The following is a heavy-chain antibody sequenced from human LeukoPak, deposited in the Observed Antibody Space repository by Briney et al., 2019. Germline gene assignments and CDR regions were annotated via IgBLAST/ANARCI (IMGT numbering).Heavy chain of an antibody. J-gene: IGHJ4*02. D-gene: IGHD6-13*01. Sequence: ASVKVSCKASGYTFTGYYMHWVRQAPGQGLEWMGWINPNSGGTNYAQKFQGRGTMTRDTSISTAYMELSRLRSDDTAVYYCARDRARIAAAGDYWGQGTLVTVSS. CDR3: ARDRARIAAAGDY. V-gene: IGHV1-2*02. CDR2: INPNSGGT. CDR1: GYTFTGYY.